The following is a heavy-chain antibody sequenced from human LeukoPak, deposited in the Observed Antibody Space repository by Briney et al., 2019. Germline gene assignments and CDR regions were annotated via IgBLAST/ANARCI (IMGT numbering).Heavy chain of an antibody. CDR3: ARGHVGSYAYYYYYGMDV. V-gene: IGHV4-31*03. CDR1: GGSISSGGYY. CDR2: IYYSGST. Sequence: SETLSLTCTVSGGSISSGGYYWSWIRQHPGKGLEWIGYIYYSGSTYYNPSLKSRVTISVDTSKNQFSLKLNSVTAADTAVYYCARGHVGSYAYYYYYGMDVWGQGTTVTVSS. J-gene: IGHJ6*02. D-gene: IGHD2-8*01.